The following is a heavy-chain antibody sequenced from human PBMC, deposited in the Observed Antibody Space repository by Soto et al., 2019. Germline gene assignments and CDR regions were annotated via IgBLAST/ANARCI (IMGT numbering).Heavy chain of an antibody. CDR3: TTRGSSWPHRYFDY. CDR1: GYSFTSYW. J-gene: IGHJ4*02. D-gene: IGHD6-13*01. CDR2: IYPYDSDT. Sequence: GESLKISCRGSGYSFTSYWIGWVRQMPGKGLEWMGIIYPYDSDTRYSPSFQGQVTISADKSISTAYLHMDSLRAEDTALYYCTTRGSSWPHRYFDYWGQGIQVTVSS. V-gene: IGHV5-51*01.